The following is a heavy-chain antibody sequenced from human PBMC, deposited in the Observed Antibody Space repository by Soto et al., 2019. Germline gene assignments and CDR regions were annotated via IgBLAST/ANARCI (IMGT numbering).Heavy chain of an antibody. Sequence: ASVKVSCKVSGYTLTELSMHWVRQAPGKGLEWMGGFDPEDGETIYAQKFQGRVAMTEDTSTDTAYMELSSLRSEDTAVYYCATGRYFDWTLWGDAFDIWGQGTMVTVS. J-gene: IGHJ3*02. CDR1: GYTLTELS. D-gene: IGHD3-9*01. CDR3: ATGRYFDWTLWGDAFDI. CDR2: FDPEDGET. V-gene: IGHV1-24*01.